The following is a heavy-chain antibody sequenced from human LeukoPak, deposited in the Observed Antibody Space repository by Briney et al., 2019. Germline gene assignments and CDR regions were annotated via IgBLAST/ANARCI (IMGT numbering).Heavy chain of an antibody. CDR3: ARVVEAYYYYYGMDV. CDR2: ISGSGGST. V-gene: IGHV3-23*01. J-gene: IGHJ6*02. CDR1: GFTFSSYA. Sequence: GGSLRLSCAASGFTFSSYAMSWVRQAPGKGLEWVSAISGSGGSTYYADSVKGRSTTSRDNSKNTLYLQMNSLRAEDTAVYYCARVVEAYYYYYGMDVWGQGTTVTVSS. D-gene: IGHD2-21*01.